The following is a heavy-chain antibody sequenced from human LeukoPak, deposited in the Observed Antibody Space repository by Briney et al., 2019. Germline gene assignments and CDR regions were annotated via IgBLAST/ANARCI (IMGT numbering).Heavy chain of an antibody. Sequence: ASVKVSCKASGYTFTGYYMHWVRHAPGQGLELVGWINPNSGGTNYAQKFQGRVTMTRDTSISTAYMELSRLRSDDTAVYYCARDHCSGGSCYFTLGYWGQGTLVTVSS. J-gene: IGHJ4*02. CDR3: ARDHCSGGSCYFTLGY. CDR1: GYTFTGYY. V-gene: IGHV1-2*02. D-gene: IGHD2-15*01. CDR2: INPNSGGT.